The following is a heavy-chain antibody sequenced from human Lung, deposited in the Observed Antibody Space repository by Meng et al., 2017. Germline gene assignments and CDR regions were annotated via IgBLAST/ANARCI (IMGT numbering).Heavy chain of an antibody. CDR2: IYTSGST. CDR1: GGSISSGSYY. CDR3: ARGEQQLVLYYYYGMDV. V-gene: IGHV4-61*02. J-gene: IGHJ6*01. D-gene: IGHD6-13*01. Sequence: LRLSCTVSGGSISSGSYYWSWIRQPAGKGLEWIGRIYTSGSTNYNPSLKSRVTISVDTSKNQFSLKLSSVTAADTAVYYCARGEQQLVLYYYYGMDVWGQGTTVTCSS.